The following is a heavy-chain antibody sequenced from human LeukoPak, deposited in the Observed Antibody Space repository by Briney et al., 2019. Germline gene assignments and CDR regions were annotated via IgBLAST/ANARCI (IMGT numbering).Heavy chain of an antibody. Sequence: GASVKVSCKASGYTFTGYYMHWVRQAPGQGLEWMGWINPNSGGTNYAQKFQGRVTMTRDTSISTAYMELSRLRSDDTAVYYYARAIVVVPAAMAMDAFDIWGQGTMVTVSS. J-gene: IGHJ3*02. D-gene: IGHD2-2*01. V-gene: IGHV1-2*02. CDR2: INPNSGGT. CDR1: GYTFTGYY. CDR3: ARAIVVVPAAMAMDAFDI.